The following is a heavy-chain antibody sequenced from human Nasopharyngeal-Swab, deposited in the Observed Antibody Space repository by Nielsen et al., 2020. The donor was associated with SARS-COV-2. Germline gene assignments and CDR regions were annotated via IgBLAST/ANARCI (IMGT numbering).Heavy chain of an antibody. D-gene: IGHD2-2*01. CDR3: AKKGSCSSTSCYYYDYYYMDV. J-gene: IGHJ6*03. CDR2: ISGSGGST. V-gene: IGHV3-23*01. Sequence: GESLKISCAASEFTFSSYAMSWVRPAPGKGLEWVSTISGSGGSTYYADSVKGRFTISRDNSKNTLYLQMTRLRAEDTAVYYCAKKGSCSSTSCYYYDYYYMDVWGKGTTVTVSS. CDR1: EFTFSSYA.